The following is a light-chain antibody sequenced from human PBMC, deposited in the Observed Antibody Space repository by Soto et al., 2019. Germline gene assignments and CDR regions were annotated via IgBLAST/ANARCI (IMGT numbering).Light chain of an antibody. J-gene: IGKJ1*01. CDR1: QSISSW. V-gene: IGKV1-5*01. CDR2: DAS. Sequence: DIQISRSPCTLSASVRDRVTITFRARQSISSWLAWYQQKPGKAPKLLLYDASTLESGAPSRFSGSGSGTEFTLNITSLQPDDFTTYYCQQYTSYCSFGQGTKVDIK. CDR3: QQYTSYCS.